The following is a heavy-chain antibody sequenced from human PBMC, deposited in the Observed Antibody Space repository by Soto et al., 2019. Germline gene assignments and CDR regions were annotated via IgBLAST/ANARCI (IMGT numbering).Heavy chain of an antibody. J-gene: IGHJ6*04. Sequence: PSETLSLTCTVSGGSISSYYWSWIRQPPGKGLEWIGYIYYSGSTNYNPSLKSRVTISVDTSKNQFSLKLSSVTAADTAVYYCARDNLPYSSSWRDGMDVWGKGTKVTVAS. D-gene: IGHD6-13*01. CDR2: IYYSGST. V-gene: IGHV4-59*01. CDR1: GGSISSYY. CDR3: ARDNLPYSSSWRDGMDV.